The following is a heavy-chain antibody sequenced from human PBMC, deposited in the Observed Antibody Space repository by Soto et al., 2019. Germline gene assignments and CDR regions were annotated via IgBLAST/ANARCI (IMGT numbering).Heavy chain of an antibody. CDR1: GGSISSYY. V-gene: IGHV4-59*01. CDR3: ARNYGSGSINWFDP. CDR2: IYYSGST. J-gene: IGHJ5*02. D-gene: IGHD3-10*01. Sequence: SETLSLTCTVSGGSISSYYWSWIRQPPGKGLEWIGYIYYSGSTNYNPSLKSRVTISVDTSKNQFSLKLSSVTAADTAVYYCARNYGSGSINWFDPWGQGTLVTVSS.